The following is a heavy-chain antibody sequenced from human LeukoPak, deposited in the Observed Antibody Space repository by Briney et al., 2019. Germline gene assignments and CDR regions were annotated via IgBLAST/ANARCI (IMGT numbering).Heavy chain of an antibody. V-gene: IGHV1-69*04. Sequence: SVKVSCKASGGIFSSYAISWVRQAPGQGLEWMGRIIPILGIANYAQKFQGRVTITADESTSTAYMELSSLRSEDTAVYYCAGRVGYSSSWYGIDYWGQGTLVTVSS. CDR1: GGIFSSYA. D-gene: IGHD6-13*01. J-gene: IGHJ4*02. CDR2: IIPILGIA. CDR3: AGRVGYSSSWYGIDY.